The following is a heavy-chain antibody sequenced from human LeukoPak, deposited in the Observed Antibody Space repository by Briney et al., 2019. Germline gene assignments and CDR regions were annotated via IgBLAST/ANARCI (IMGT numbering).Heavy chain of an antibody. CDR1: GGTFSSYA. CDR2: IIPIFGIA. Sequence: ASVKVSCKASGGTFSSYAISWVRQAPGQGLEWMGRIIPIFGIANYAQKFQGRVTITADKSTSTAYMELSSLRSEDTAVYYCARDRYCSGGSCWKNYHDYWGQGTLVTVSS. J-gene: IGHJ4*02. V-gene: IGHV1-69*04. D-gene: IGHD2-15*01. CDR3: ARDRYCSGGSCWKNYHDY.